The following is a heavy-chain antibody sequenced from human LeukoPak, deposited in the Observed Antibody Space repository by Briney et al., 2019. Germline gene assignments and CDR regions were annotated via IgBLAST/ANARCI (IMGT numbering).Heavy chain of an antibody. CDR3: ARAWGTVGAMPAF. J-gene: IGHJ4*02. CDR1: GFTFSNYW. CDR2: IKQDGSEK. D-gene: IGHD1-26*01. Sequence: GGSLRLSCAASGFTFSNYWMSWVRQAPGRGLEGVANIKQDGSEKYYVDSVKGRFTISRDNAKNSIYLQINSLRVEHTAVYYCARAWGTVGAMPAFWGQGTLVTVSS. V-gene: IGHV3-7*01.